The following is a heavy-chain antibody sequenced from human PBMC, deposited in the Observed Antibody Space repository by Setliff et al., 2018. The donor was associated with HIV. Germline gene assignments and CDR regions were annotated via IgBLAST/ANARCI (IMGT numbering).Heavy chain of an antibody. CDR3: ARDSGTTGWCVDV. V-gene: IGHV4-59*11. CDR1: GGSITGHY. D-gene: IGHD3-10*01. CDR2: IYYSGST. J-gene: IGHJ6*02. Sequence: PSETLSLTCTVSGGSITGHYWSWIRQPPGKGLEWIGYIYYSGSTNYNPSLKSRVTISVDTSKNQFSLKLSSVTAADTAVYYCARDSGTTGWCVDVWGQGTTVTVSS.